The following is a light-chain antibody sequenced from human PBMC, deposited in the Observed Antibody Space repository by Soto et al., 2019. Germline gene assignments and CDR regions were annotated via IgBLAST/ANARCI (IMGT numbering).Light chain of an antibody. CDR2: DVS. V-gene: IGKV3-11*01. CDR1: QSVSSY. Sequence: EIVLTHSPASLSFSAGERATVCVLASQSVSSYLAWYQPKPGQAPRLLVYDVSNRATGIPARFSGGGSGTDFTLTISNLEPEDFAVYYCQQRSDWPWTFGQGTKVDNK. J-gene: IGKJ1*01. CDR3: QQRSDWPWT.